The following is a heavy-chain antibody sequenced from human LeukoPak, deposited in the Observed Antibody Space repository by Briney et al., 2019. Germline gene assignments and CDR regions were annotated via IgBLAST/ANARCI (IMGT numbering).Heavy chain of an antibody. V-gene: IGHV4-34*01. Sequence: SSETLSLTCAVYGGSFSGYYWSWIRQPPGKGLEWIGEINHSGSTNYNPSLKSRVTISVDTSKNQFSLKLSSVTAADTAVYYCARGERAMVRGVMRGYYYYGMDVWGQGTTVTASS. J-gene: IGHJ6*02. CDR1: GGSFSGYY. CDR3: ARGERAMVRGVMRGYYYYGMDV. D-gene: IGHD3-10*01. CDR2: INHSGST.